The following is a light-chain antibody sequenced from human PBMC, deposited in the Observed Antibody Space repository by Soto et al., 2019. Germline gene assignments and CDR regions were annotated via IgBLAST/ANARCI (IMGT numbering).Light chain of an antibody. CDR2: VNS. CDR3: QSYDSSLSGSV. V-gene: IGLV1-40*01. J-gene: IGLJ2*01. CDR1: SSNIGAGYD. Sequence: QPVLTQPPSVSGAPGQRGTISCTGSSSNIGAGYDVHWYQQLPGTAPKLLIYVNSNRPAGVPDRFSGSKSGTSASLAITGLQAEDEADYYCQSYDSSLSGSVFGGGTKVTVL.